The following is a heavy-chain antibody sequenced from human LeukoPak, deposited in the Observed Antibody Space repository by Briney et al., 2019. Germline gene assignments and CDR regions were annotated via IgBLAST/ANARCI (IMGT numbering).Heavy chain of an antibody. CDR3: TTGYSYGWSIDY. V-gene: IGHV3-15*01. Sequence: GGSLRLSCAASGFTFSNAWMSWVRQAPGKGLEWVGRIKSKTDGGTTDYAAPVKGRFTISRDDSKNTLYLQMNSLKTEDTAVYYCTTGYSYGWSIDYWGQGTLVTVSS. CDR1: GFTFSNAW. CDR2: IKSKTDGGTT. J-gene: IGHJ4*02. D-gene: IGHD5-18*01.